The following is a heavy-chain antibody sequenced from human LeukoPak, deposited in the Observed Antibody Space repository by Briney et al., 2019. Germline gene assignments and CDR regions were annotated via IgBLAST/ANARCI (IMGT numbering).Heavy chain of an antibody. Sequence: VASVKVSCKVSGYTLTELSMHWVRQAGGKGVEWMGGFDPEDGETIYAQKFQGRVTMTEDTSTDTAYMELSSLRSEDTAVYYCATRTWRGDDFWSGYPPHNFDYWGQGTLVTVSS. CDR3: ATRTWRGDDFWSGYPPHNFDY. CDR2: FDPEDGET. CDR1: GYTLTELS. J-gene: IGHJ4*02. D-gene: IGHD3-3*01. V-gene: IGHV1-24*01.